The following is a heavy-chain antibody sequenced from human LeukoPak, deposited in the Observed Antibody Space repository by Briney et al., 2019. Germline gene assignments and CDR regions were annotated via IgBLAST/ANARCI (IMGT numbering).Heavy chain of an antibody. CDR2: INPNSGGT. V-gene: IGHV1-2*02. Sequence: ASVTVSCKASGYTFTGCYMHWVRQAPGQGLEWMGWINPNSGGTNYAQKFQGRVIMTRDTSISTAYMELSRLRSDDTAVYYCARARTSYSSGWYNSFGYWGQGTLVTVSS. D-gene: IGHD6-19*01. CDR3: ARARTSYSSGWYNSFGY. CDR1: GYTFTGCY. J-gene: IGHJ4*02.